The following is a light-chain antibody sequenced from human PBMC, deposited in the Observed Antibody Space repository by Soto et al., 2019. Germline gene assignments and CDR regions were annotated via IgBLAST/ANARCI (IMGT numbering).Light chain of an antibody. J-gene: IGKJ1*01. CDR1: QSVSSN. CDR2: GAS. V-gene: IGKV3-15*01. Sequence: EIVLTQSPATLSVSPGGRCTLSCRASQSVSSNLAWYQQKPGQAPRLLIYGASTRATGIPARFSGSGSGTEFTLTISSLQYEDFAVYYCQQYNNWHSWTFGQGTKVDIK. CDR3: QQYNNWHSWT.